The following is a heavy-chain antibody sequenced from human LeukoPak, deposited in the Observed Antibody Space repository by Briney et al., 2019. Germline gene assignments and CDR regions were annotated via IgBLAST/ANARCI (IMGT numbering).Heavy chain of an antibody. J-gene: IGHJ4*02. D-gene: IGHD1-26*01. CDR1: GFTFSTYT. V-gene: IGHV3-21*01. CDR3: ARENSGSYYQFDY. Sequence: GGSLRLSCAASGFTFSTYTMNLVRQAPGKGLEWVSSISSSTSYIYYADSVKGRFTISRDNAKNSLYLQMNSLRAEDTAVYYCARENSGSYYQFDYWGQGTLVTVSS. CDR2: ISSSTSYI.